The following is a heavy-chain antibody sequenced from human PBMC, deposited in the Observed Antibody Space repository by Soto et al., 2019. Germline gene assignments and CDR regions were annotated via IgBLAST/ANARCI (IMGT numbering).Heavy chain of an antibody. J-gene: IGHJ4*02. V-gene: IGHV4-59*01. Sequence: QVRLQESGPGLVKPSETLSLTCTVSGGSISPSYWNWVRQPPGKRPEWIGCIYYTGNTHYNPSLKTRVTISRHTSKNPFSLELTSVTAADTAMYFCAAGRDHKKVGYWGQGTLVTVSS. CDR3: AAGRDHKKVGY. CDR2: IYYTGNT. CDR1: GGSISPSY.